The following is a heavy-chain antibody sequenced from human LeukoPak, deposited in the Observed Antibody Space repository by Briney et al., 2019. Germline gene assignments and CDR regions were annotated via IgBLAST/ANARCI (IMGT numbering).Heavy chain of an antibody. CDR1: GLTFSDSY. CDR2: ISHSGAST. CDR3: ARDPNALDF. J-gene: IGHJ4*02. Sequence: GGSLRLSCAVSGLTFSDSYMAWIRQAPRKGLEWLSYISHSGASTYHANSVKGRFTISRDNAKNSLYLQMNSLRAEDTAVYYCARDPNALDFWGQGTLVTVSS. V-gene: IGHV3-11*04.